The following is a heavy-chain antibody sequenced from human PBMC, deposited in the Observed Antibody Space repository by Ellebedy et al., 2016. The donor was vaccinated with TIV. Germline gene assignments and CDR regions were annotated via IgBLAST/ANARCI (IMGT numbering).Heavy chain of an antibody. CDR3: ARGAVTTVTARYYYYGMDV. J-gene: IGHJ6*02. CDR2: LYYSGST. Sequence: MPGGSLRLSCTVSGGSISSSSYYWGWIRQPPGKGLEWIGSLYYSGSTYYNPSLKSRVTISVDTSKNQFSLKLSSVTAADTAVYYCARGAVTTVTARYYYYGMDVWGQGTTVTVSS. D-gene: IGHD4-17*01. CDR1: GGSISSSSYY. V-gene: IGHV4-39*01.